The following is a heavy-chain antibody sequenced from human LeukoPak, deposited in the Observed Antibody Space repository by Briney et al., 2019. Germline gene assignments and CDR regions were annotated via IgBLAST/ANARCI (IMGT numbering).Heavy chain of an antibody. CDR3: ARLVVPPGNRGWFYEH. J-gene: IGHJ1*01. V-gene: IGHV3-7*03. CDR2: INQRGSEK. Sequence: GGSLRLSCAASGFIFSNYWMAWVRQGPGKGPEWVANINQRGSEKYYVDSVRGRFTISRDNAKNSLELQMNSLRVEDTAIYYCARLVVPPGNRGWFYEHWGQGTLVTVSS. D-gene: IGHD2-2*01. CDR1: GFIFSNYW.